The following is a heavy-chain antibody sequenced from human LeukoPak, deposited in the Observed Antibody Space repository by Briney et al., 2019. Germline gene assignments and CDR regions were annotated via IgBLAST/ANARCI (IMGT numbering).Heavy chain of an antibody. CDR1: GFTFSSYG. CDR3: AKMRFLEWFDAFDI. J-gene: IGHJ3*02. CDR2: ISYDGSNK. D-gene: IGHD3-3*01. Sequence: PGGSLRLSCAASGFTFSSYGMHWVRQAPGKGLEWVAVISYDGSNKYYADSVKGRFTISRDSSKNTLYLQMNSLRAEDTAVYYCAKMRFLEWFDAFDIWGHRTMVTVSS. V-gene: IGHV3-30*18.